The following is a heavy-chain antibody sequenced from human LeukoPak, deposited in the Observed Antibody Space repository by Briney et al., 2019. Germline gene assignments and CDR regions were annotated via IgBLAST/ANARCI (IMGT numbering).Heavy chain of an antibody. Sequence: GGSLRLSCAASGFTFSSYTMTWVRQAPGKGLEWVSAISGSGVITSYADSVKGRFTISRDNSKNTVYLQVARLRGDDTAVYYCAREGQEDWNHGALDYWGQGTRVTVSS. CDR1: GFTFSSYT. CDR3: AREGQEDWNHGALDY. V-gene: IGHV3-23*01. D-gene: IGHD1-1*01. CDR2: ISGSGVIT. J-gene: IGHJ4*02.